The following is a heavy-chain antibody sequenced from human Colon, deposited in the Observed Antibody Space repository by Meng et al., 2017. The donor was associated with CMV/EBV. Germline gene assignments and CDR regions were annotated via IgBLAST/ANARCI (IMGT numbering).Heavy chain of an antibody. CDR3: ARGLELPDY. D-gene: IGHD1-7*01. V-gene: IGHV3-30*03. CDR2: ILFDGSKE. CDR1: GFTFTSYS. J-gene: IGHJ4*02. Sequence: RLSCAASGFTFTSYSMHWFRQAPGKGLEWVAAILFDGSKEYYADSVKGRFTISRDIFKSTVPLQMNSLKSEDTAVYYCARGLELPDYWGQGTVVTVSS.